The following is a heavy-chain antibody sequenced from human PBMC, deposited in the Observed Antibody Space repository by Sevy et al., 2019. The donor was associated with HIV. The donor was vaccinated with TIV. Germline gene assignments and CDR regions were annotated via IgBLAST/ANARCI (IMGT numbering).Heavy chain of an antibody. CDR2: ESYDTSNR. V-gene: IGHV3-30*04. CDR1: GFSFNRYA. CDR3: ARDKGESSSSFLGELSY. J-gene: IGHJ4*02. D-gene: IGHD3-16*02. Sequence: GGSLRLSCAASGFSFNRYAMHWVRQAPGKGLEWVAMESYDTSNRYYADSVKGRFTISRDNSKNTLYLQMNSLRSEDTAVYYCARDKGESSSSFLGELSYWGQGTLVTVSS.